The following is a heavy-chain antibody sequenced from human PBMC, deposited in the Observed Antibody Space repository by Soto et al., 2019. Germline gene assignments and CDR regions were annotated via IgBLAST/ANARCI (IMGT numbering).Heavy chain of an antibody. Sequence: ASVKVSCKASGGTFSDYGINWVRQAPGQGLEWMGGIIPIFGTPNYAQNFQARVTITADDSTSTVYMELSSLSSEDTAVYYCARGWDHYDASGLLTWFDPWGQGTLVTVSS. D-gene: IGHD3-22*01. V-gene: IGHV1-69*13. CDR3: ARGWDHYDASGLLTWFDP. CDR1: GGTFSDYG. CDR2: IIPIFGTP. J-gene: IGHJ5*02.